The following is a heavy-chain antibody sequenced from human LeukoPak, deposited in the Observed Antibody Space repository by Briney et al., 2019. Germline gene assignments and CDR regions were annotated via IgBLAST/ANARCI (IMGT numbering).Heavy chain of an antibody. V-gene: IGHV3-30-3*01. Sequence: GGSLRLSCAASGFTFSSYAMHWVRQAPGKGLEWVAVISYDGSNKYYADSVKSRFTISRDNSKNTLYLQMNSLRAEDTAVYYCARDGLLGYFDYWGQGTLVTVSS. D-gene: IGHD7-27*01. CDR2: ISYDGSNK. CDR1: GFTFSSYA. CDR3: ARDGLLGYFDY. J-gene: IGHJ4*02.